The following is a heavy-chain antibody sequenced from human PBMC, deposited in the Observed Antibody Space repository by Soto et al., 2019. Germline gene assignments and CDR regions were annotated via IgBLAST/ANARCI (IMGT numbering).Heavy chain of an antibody. CDR3: ARDGGFDWPRVGFIDY. D-gene: IGHD3-9*01. V-gene: IGHV3-33*01. CDR2: IWYDGSNK. Sequence: GGSLRLSCAASGFTFSSYGMHWVRQAPGKGLEWVAVIWYDGSNKYYADSVKGRFTISRDNSKNTLYLQMNSLRAEDTAVYYCARDGGFDWPRVGFIDYWGQGTLVTVSS. CDR1: GFTFSSYG. J-gene: IGHJ4*02.